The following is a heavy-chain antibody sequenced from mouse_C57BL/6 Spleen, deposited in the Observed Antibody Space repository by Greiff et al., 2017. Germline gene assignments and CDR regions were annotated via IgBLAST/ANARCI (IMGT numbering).Heavy chain of an antibody. CDR1: GFTFSDYG. J-gene: IGHJ1*03. D-gene: IGHD4-1*01. CDR3: AGRGSNFYCDV. V-gene: IGHV5-17*01. Sequence: EVQVVESGGGLVKPGGSLKLSCAASGFTFSDYGMHWVRQAPEKGLEWVAYISSGSSTIYYAATVKGRFTISRDNAKNTLFLQMTSLRSEDTALYYCAGRGSNFYCDVWGTGTTLTVSS. CDR2: ISSGSSTI.